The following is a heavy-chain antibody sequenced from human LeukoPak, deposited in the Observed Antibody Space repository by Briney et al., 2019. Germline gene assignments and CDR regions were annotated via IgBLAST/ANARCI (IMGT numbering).Heavy chain of an antibody. CDR2: ISGSGGST. V-gene: IGHV3-23*01. D-gene: IGHD6-19*01. J-gene: IGHJ4*02. CDR3: ARPSSGWSPFGY. Sequence: GGSLRLSCAASGFTFSSYAMSWVRQAPGKGLEWISTISGSGGSTYYAGSVKGRLTISRDNSKNTLYLQMNSLRAEDTAVYYCARPSSGWSPFGYWGQGTLVTVSS. CDR1: GFTFSSYA.